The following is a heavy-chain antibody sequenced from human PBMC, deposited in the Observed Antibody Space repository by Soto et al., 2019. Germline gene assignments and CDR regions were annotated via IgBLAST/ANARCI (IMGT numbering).Heavy chain of an antibody. CDR3: ARDSSLHQPLFYGMDV. V-gene: IGHV3-66*01. CDR2: MYSGGST. J-gene: IGHJ6*02. CDR1: GLTVSSNY. Sequence: EVQLVESGGGLVQPGGSLRLSGAASGLTVSSNYMSWVRQAPGKGLEWVSVMYSGGSTYYADSVKGRFIISRDNYKNTLYLQMDSLRVEDTAVYYCARDSSLHQPLFYGMDVWGQGTTVTVSS. D-gene: IGHD2-2*01.